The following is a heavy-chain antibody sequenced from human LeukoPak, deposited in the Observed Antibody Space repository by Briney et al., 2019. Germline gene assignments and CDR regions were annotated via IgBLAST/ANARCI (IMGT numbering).Heavy chain of an antibody. CDR1: GFTFSSYW. D-gene: IGHD3-22*01. CDR2: ISGSGGST. V-gene: IGHV3-23*01. J-gene: IGHJ4*02. Sequence: GGSLRLSCAASGFTFSSYWMSWVRQAPGKGLEWVSAISGSGGSTYYADSVKGRFTISRDNSKNTLYLQMNSLRAEDTAVYYCAKVSDYDSSGYGYWGQGTLVTVSS. CDR3: AKVSDYDSSGYGY.